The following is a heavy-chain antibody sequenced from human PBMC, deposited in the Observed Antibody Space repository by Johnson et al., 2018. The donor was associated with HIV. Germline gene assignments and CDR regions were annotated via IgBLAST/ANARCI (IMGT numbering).Heavy chain of an antibody. V-gene: IGHV3-23*04. J-gene: IGHJ3*02. D-gene: IGHD6-6*01. CDR3: AREESSSSRDGFDI. CDR2: ISGSGGST. Sequence: VQLVESGGGVVQPGRSLRLSCAASGFTFSSYAMHWVRPAPGKGLEWVSAISGSGGSTYYADSVKGRFTISRDNSKNTLYLQMNSLRVEDTAVYYCAREESSSSRDGFDIWGQGTMVTVSS. CDR1: GFTFSSYA.